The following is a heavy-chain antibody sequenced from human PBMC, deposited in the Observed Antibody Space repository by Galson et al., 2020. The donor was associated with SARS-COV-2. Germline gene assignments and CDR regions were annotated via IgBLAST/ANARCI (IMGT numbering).Heavy chain of an antibody. CDR3: ARVRGGPAGWFDP. CDR2: IYYSGST. V-gene: IGHV4-39*07. J-gene: IGHJ5*02. Sequence: ETLSLTCTVSGGSISSSSYYWGWIRQPPGKGLEWFGSIYYSGSTYYNPSLKSRVTISVDTSKNQFSLKLNSVTAADTAVYYCARVRGGPAGWFDPWGQGTLVTVSS. D-gene: IGHD3-10*01. CDR1: GGSISSSSYY.